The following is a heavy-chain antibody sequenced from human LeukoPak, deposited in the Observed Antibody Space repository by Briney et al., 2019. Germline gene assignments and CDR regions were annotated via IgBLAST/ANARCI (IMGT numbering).Heavy chain of an antibody. D-gene: IGHD3-22*01. CDR3: ARTHLYYYDSSGYSPFDY. J-gene: IGHJ4*02. V-gene: IGHV3-43*02. CDR2: ISGDGGST. CDR1: GFTFDDYA. Sequence: GGSLRLSCAASGFTFDDYAMHWVRQAPGKGLEWVSLISGDGGSTYYADSVKGRFTISRDNSKNSLYLQMNSLRTEDTALYYCARTHLYYYDSSGYSPFDYWGQGTLVTVSS.